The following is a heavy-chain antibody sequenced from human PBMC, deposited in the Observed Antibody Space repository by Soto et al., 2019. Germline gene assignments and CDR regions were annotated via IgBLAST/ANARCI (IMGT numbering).Heavy chain of an antibody. J-gene: IGHJ5*01. V-gene: IGHV1-2*02. CDR1: GYTFTGYY. D-gene: IGHD2-2*01. CDR3: ARPIGYCSSTSCSPGNNWFDS. CDR2: INPNSGGT. Sequence: ASVKVSCKASGYTFTGYYMHWVRQAPGQGLEWMGWINPNSGGTNYAQKFQGRVTMTRDTSISTAYMELSRLTSDDTAVYYCARPIGYCSSTSCSPGNNWFDSWGQGTLVTVSS.